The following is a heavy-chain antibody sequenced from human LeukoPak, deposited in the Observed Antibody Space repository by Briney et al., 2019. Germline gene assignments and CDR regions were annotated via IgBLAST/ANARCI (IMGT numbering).Heavy chain of an antibody. CDR2: MYYSGST. Sequence: SETLSLTCTVSGGSISSGDYYWSWIRQPPGKGLEWIAYMYYSGSTYYNPSLKSRVTMSADTSKNQHSLKLSSVTAADTAVYYCARPYYYDSRIDPWGQGILVIVSS. D-gene: IGHD3-22*01. V-gene: IGHV4-30-4*01. CDR1: GGSISSGDYY. CDR3: ARPYYYDSRIDP. J-gene: IGHJ5*02.